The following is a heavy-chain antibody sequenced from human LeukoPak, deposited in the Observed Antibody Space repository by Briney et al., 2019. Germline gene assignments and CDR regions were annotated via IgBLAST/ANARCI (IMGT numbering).Heavy chain of an antibody. J-gene: IGHJ4*02. CDR2: IRYDGSNK. CDR1: GFTFSSYG. Sequence: GGSLRLSCAASGFTFSSYGMHWVRQAPGKGLEWVAFIRYDGSNKYYADSVKGRFTISRDNSKNTLYLQMNSLRSDDTAVYYCARDTHRADDPFDYWGQGTLVTVSS. D-gene: IGHD1-14*01. V-gene: IGHV3-30*02. CDR3: ARDTHRADDPFDY.